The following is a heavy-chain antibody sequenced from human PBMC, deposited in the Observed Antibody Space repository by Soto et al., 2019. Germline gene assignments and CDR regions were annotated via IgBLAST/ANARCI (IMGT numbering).Heavy chain of an antibody. Sequence: EVQLLESGGGLVQPGGSLRLSCVGSGFFFSSYTMTWVRQAPGKGLEWVSSFSATSENTYYADSVRGRFTISRDTSKNTLFLQMTSLTAEDTAMYYCAKARDQQWVRLPFDHWGQGILVIVSS. J-gene: IGHJ4*02. CDR2: FSATSENT. CDR3: AKARDQQWVRLPFDH. V-gene: IGHV3-23*01. CDR1: GFFFSSYT. D-gene: IGHD6-19*01.